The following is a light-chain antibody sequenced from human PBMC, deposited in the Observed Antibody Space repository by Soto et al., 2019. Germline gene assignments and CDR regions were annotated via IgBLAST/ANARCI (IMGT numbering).Light chain of an antibody. J-gene: IGLJ1*01. V-gene: IGLV2-8*01. CDR2: EVT. CDR3: NSYVGSNNYV. CDR1: SSDIGNYNY. Sequence: QSVLTQPASVSGSPGQSITISCTGTSSDIGNYNYVSWYRQYPGKAPKLMIYEVTKRPSGVPDRFSGSKSGNTASLTVSGLQADDEADYYCNSYVGSNNYVFGTGTKVTAL.